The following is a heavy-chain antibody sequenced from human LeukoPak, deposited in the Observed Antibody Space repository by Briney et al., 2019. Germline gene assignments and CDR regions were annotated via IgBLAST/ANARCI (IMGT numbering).Heavy chain of an antibody. V-gene: IGHV4-4*02. D-gene: IGHD3-10*01. CDR2: ISLGGRT. J-gene: IGHJ4*02. CDR1: APSITSSNW. Sequence: PSRTLSPTSPLSAPSITSSNWWSCIRQPPGKRLEQPAAISLGGRTNLNPSPASRVTMSVDRSKNQFSLNLSSVTAADTAVYYCARGEDHGSGTVHFDYWGQGNLVTVSS. CDR3: ARGEDHGSGTVHFDY.